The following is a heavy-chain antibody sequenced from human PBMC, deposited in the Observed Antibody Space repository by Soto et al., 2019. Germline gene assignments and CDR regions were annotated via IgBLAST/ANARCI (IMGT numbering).Heavy chain of an antibody. D-gene: IGHD1-26*01. J-gene: IGHJ3*02. V-gene: IGHV3-33*01. Sequence: QVQLVESGGGVVQPGRSLRLSCAASGFTFSSYGMHWVRQAPGKGLEWVAVIWYDGSSKYYADSVKGRFTISRDNSKNTLYLQMNSLRAEDTAVYYCAREWSGSKRGAFDIWGQGTMVTVSS. CDR3: AREWSGSKRGAFDI. CDR2: IWYDGSSK. CDR1: GFTFSSYG.